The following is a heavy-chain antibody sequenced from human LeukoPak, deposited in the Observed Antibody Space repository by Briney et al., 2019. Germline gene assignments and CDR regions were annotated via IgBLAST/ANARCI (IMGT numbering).Heavy chain of an antibody. CDR2: IWYDGSNK. CDR3: ARIGNYDPYYYGMDV. J-gene: IGHJ6*02. Sequence: QPGRSLRLSCAASGFTFSSYGMHWVRQVPGKGLEWVAVIWYDGSNKYYADSVKGRFTISRDNSKNTLYLQMNSLRAEDTAVYYCARIGNYDPYYYGMDVWGQGTTVTVSS. V-gene: IGHV3-33*01. D-gene: IGHD1-7*01. CDR1: GFTFSSYG.